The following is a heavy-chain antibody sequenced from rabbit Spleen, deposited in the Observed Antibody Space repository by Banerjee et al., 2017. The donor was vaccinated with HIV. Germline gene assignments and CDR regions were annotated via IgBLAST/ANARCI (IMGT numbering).Heavy chain of an antibody. CDR1: GFSFSDKAV. Sequence: QEQLVESGGGLVQPGGSLKLSCTASGFSFSDKAVMCWVRQAPGKGLEWIACTAAGRSAFTYYASWAKGRFTITKTSSTRVTLQMTSLTAADTATYFCARDTGSSFSSYGMDLWGQGTLVTVS. V-gene: IGHV1S45*01. D-gene: IGHD8-1*01. J-gene: IGHJ6*01. CDR2: TAAGRSAFT. CDR3: ARDTGSSFSSYGMDL.